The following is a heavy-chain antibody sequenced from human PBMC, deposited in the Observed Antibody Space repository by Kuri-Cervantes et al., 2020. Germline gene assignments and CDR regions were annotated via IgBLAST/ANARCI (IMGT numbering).Heavy chain of an antibody. CDR3: AKDSGYSSSWYVD. D-gene: IGHD6-13*01. CDR2: ISWNSGSI. J-gene: IGHJ4*02. CDR1: GFTLDDYA. V-gene: IGHV3-9*01. Sequence: SLKISCAASGFTLDDYAMHWVRQAPGKGLEWVSGISWNSGSIGYADSVKGRFTISRDNAKNSLYLQMNSLRAEDTALYYCAKDSGYSSSWYVDWGQGTLVTVSS.